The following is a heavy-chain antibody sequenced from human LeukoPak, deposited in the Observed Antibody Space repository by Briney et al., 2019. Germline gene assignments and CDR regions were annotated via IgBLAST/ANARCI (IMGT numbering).Heavy chain of an antibody. V-gene: IGHV3-23*01. CDR3: AKDEGEYYDFWSGYFNYYYYYGMDV. Sequence: PGGSLRLSCAASGFTFSSYAMTWVRQAPGKGLEWVSALSGSGGSTYYADSVKGRFTISRDNSKNTLYLQMNSLRAEDTAVYYCAKDEGEYYDFWSGYFNYYYYYGMDVWGQGTTVTVSS. CDR2: LSGSGGST. J-gene: IGHJ6*02. CDR1: GFTFSSYA. D-gene: IGHD3-3*01.